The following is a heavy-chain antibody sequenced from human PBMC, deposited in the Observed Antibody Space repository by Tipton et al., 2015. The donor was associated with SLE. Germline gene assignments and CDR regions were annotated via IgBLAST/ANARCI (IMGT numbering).Heavy chain of an antibody. V-gene: IGHV4-38-2*02. CDR1: TYSPRSGYY. Sequence: TLSLTCSVSTYSPRSGYYWGWVRQPPGKGLEYIGTFNHGGSTHYNPSLKSRVTISVDTSKNQFSLKLNSVTAADTAVYSCARGGPPSKWLVPWGRGTQVTVSS. CDR2: FNHGGST. CDR3: ARGGPPSKWLVP. J-gene: IGHJ5*02.